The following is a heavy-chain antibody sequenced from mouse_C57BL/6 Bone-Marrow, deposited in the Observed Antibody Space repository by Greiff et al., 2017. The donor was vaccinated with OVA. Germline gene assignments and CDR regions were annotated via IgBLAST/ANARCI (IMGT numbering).Heavy chain of an antibody. D-gene: IGHD1-1*01. CDR3: VRGDYYYGSSYWYFDV. J-gene: IGHJ1*03. Sequence: EVQLQQSGAELVKPGASVKLSCTASGFNIKDYYMHWVKQRTEQGLEWIGRIDPEDGETKYAPKFPGKATITADTSSNTAYLQLSSLTSEDTAVYYCVRGDYYYGSSYWYFDVWGTGTTVTVSS. CDR1: GFNIKDYY. CDR2: IDPEDGET. V-gene: IGHV14-2*01.